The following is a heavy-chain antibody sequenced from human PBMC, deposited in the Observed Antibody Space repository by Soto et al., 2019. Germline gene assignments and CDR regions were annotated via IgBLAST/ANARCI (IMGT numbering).Heavy chain of an antibody. V-gene: IGHV3-11*06. Sequence: PGGSLRLSCVVSGFTFSDHYMNWVRQAPGKGLQWVAYISSRSSEINYADPVKGRFTISRDNAKNSVFLHMTSLTAEDTGVYFCARGDGAVGAAIDIWGQGTLDTVSS. J-gene: IGHJ4*02. CDR3: ARGDGAVGAAIDI. D-gene: IGHD2-15*01. CDR1: GFTFSDHY. CDR2: ISSRSSEI.